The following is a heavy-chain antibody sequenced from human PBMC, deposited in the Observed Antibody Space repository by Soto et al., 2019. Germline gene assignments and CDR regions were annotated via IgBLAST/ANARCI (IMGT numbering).Heavy chain of an antibody. CDR2: ISYDGSNK. CDR3: AREGWPCSGGSCYWAYYYGMDV. J-gene: IGHJ6*01. CDR1: GFTFSSYA. V-gene: IGHV3-30-3*01. Sequence: QVQLVESGGGVVQPGRSLRLSCAASGFTFSSYAMHWVRQAPGKGLEWVAVISYDGSNKYYADSVKGRFTISRDNSKNTLYLQMNSLRAEDTAVYYCAREGWPCSGGSCYWAYYYGMDVW. D-gene: IGHD2-15*01.